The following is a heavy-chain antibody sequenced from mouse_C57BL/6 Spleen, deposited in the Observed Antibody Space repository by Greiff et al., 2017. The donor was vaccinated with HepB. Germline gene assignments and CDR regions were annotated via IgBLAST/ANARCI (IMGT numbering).Heavy chain of an antibody. CDR1: GYTFTSYW. Sequence: QVQLQQPGAELVMPGASVKLSCKASGYTFTSYWMHWVKQRPGQGLEWIGEIDPSDSYTNYNQKFKGKSTLTVDKSSSTAYMQLSSLTSEDSAFYYCARSPSRPPWFAYWGQGTLVTVSA. CDR2: IDPSDSYT. CDR3: ARSPSRPPWFAY. V-gene: IGHV1-69*01. J-gene: IGHJ3*01.